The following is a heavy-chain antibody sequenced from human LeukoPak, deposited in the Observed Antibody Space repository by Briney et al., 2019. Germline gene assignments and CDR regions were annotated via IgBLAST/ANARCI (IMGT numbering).Heavy chain of an antibody. Sequence: PSETLSLTCTVSGYSISSGYYWGWIRQPPGKGLEWIGSIYHSGSTYYNPSLKSRVTISVDTSKNQFSLKLSSVTAADTAVYYCASYAPGTTADWGQGTLVTVSS. D-gene: IGHD1-1*01. CDR1: GYSISSGYY. J-gene: IGHJ4*02. CDR2: IYHSGST. V-gene: IGHV4-38-2*02. CDR3: ASYAPGTTAD.